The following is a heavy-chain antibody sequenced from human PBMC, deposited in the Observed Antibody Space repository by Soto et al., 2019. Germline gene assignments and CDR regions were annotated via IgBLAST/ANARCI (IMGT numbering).Heavy chain of an antibody. J-gene: IGHJ3*02. D-gene: IGHD1-26*01. Sequence: EVQLVESGGGLVQPGGSLRLSCAASGFTFGSHWMHWVRQAPGKGLVWVSRINSDGSSTTYADSVKGRFTISRDDAESTLYLQMNSLRAEDTGVYYCERGLEKWGKPTGIWGQGALVTVSS. CDR3: ERGLEKWGKPTGI. CDR2: INSDGSST. V-gene: IGHV3-74*01. CDR1: GFTFGSHW.